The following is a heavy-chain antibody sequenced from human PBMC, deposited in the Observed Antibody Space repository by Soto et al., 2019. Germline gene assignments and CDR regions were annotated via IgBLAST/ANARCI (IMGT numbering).Heavy chain of an antibody. V-gene: IGHV3-23*01. J-gene: IGHJ5*02. CDR2: ISGGGTGT. Sequence: GGSLRLSCAASGFTFTNYALHWVRQAPGKGLEWVSSISGGGTGTYSADAVKGRFTISSDKSRNTVYLQMSSLRAEDTAVYYCAKDRRVAAARGWFDPWGQGTLVTVS. CDR3: AKDRRVAAARGWFDP. CDR1: GFTFTNYA. D-gene: IGHD6-13*01.